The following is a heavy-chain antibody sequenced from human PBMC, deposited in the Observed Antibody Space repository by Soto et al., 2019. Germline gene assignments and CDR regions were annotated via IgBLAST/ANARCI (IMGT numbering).Heavy chain of an antibody. V-gene: IGHV3-21*01. Sequence: GGSLRLSCAASGFTFSSYSMNWVRQAPGKGLEWVSSISSSSSYIYYADSVKGRFTISRDNAKNSLYLQMNSLRAEDTAVYYCARAICSSTSCYFSDYFYYYYYGMDVWGQGTTVTVSS. CDR3: ARAICSSTSCYFSDYFYYYYYGMDV. CDR2: ISSSSSYI. J-gene: IGHJ6*02. CDR1: GFTFSSYS. D-gene: IGHD2-2*01.